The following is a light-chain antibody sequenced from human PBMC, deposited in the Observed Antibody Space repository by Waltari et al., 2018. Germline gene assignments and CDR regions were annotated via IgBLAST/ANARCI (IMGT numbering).Light chain of an antibody. CDR3: QQYNRWPPIT. J-gene: IGKJ5*01. Sequence: EVVMTQSPATLSLSPGERATLSCRASQSITTNLAWYQHKPSQAPRLLIYDASTRATSVPARFSGSGSGTEFTLTISSLQSEDFAVYYCQQYNRWPPITFGQGTRLAIK. V-gene: IGKV3-15*01. CDR1: QSITTN. CDR2: DAS.